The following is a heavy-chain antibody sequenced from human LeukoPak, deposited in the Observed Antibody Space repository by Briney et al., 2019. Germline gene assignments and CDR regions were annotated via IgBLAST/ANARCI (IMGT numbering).Heavy chain of an antibody. Sequence: PSETLSLTCTVSGGSISSYYWSWIRQPPGKGLEWIGYIYYSGSTNYNPSLKSRVAISVDTSKNQFSLKLSSVTAADTAVYYCARDNDVAAFDYWGQGTLVTVSS. V-gene: IGHV4-59*01. CDR2: IYYSGST. D-gene: IGHD2-15*01. J-gene: IGHJ4*02. CDR3: ARDNDVAAFDY. CDR1: GGSISSYY.